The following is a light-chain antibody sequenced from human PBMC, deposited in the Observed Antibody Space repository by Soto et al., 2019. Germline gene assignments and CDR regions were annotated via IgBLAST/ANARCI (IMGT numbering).Light chain of an antibody. V-gene: IGKV1-27*01. Sequence: DIQLTQSPSFLSASVGDRVTITCRASQGIVSHLAWYQQKPGKVPKLLIYAASTLQSGVSSRFSGSGSGTDFTLTISSLQPEDVATYYCQKYLSALWTFGQGTKVEIK. CDR1: QGIVSH. CDR3: QKYLSALWT. CDR2: AAS. J-gene: IGKJ1*01.